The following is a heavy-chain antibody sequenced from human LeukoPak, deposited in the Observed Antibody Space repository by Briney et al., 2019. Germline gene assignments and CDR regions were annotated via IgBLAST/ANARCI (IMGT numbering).Heavy chain of an antibody. V-gene: IGHV3-23*01. CDR1: GFTFSSFA. CDR2: ISADGGGT. J-gene: IGHJ4*02. Sequence: PGGSLRLSCAASGFTFSSFAMSWVRQAPGKGLEWVSGISADGGGTYYADSVKGRFTISRDNAKNSLYLQMNSLRAEDTALYYCARAIYYYPDYWGQGTLVTVSS. CDR3: ARAIYYYPDY. D-gene: IGHD2-21*01.